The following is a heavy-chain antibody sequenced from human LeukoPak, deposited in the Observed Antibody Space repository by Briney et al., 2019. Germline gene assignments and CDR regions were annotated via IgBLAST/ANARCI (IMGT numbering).Heavy chain of an antibody. CDR2: ISAYNGNT. Sequence: ASVKVSCKASGYTFTSYGISRVRQAPGQGLEWMGWISAYNGNTNYAQKLQGRVTMTTDTSTSTAYMELRSLRSDDTAVYYCARDSYYDSSGYYSAPYDYWGQGTLVTVSS. V-gene: IGHV1-18*01. CDR3: ARDSYYDSSGYYSAPYDY. CDR1: GYTFTSYG. J-gene: IGHJ4*02. D-gene: IGHD3-22*01.